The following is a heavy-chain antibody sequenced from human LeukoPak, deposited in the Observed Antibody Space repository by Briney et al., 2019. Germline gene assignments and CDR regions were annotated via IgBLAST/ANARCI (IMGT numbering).Heavy chain of an antibody. CDR1: GYSISSGYY. CDR2: IYHSGSA. D-gene: IGHD4-11*01. Sequence: SETLSLTCTVSGYSISSGYYWGWIRQPPGKGLEWIGSIYHSGSAYYNPSLKSRVTISVDTSKNQFSLKLGSVTAADTAVYYCARDPTEVYSNYGEDYFDYWGQGTLVTVSS. CDR3: ARDPTEVYSNYGEDYFDY. V-gene: IGHV4-38-2*02. J-gene: IGHJ4*02.